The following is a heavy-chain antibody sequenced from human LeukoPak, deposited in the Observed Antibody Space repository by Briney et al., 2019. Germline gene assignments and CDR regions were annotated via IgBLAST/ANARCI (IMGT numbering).Heavy chain of an antibody. CDR2: ISAYNGNT. D-gene: IGHD3-3*01. CDR1: GYTLTSYG. V-gene: IGHV1-18*01. J-gene: IGHJ5*02. CDR3: ARSRFLEWSNNWFDP. Sequence: ASVKVSCKASGYTLTSYGISWVRQAPGQGLEWMGWISAYNGNTNYAQKLQGRVTMTTDTSTSTAHMELRSLRSDDTAVYYCARSRFLEWSNNWFDPWGQGTLVTVSS.